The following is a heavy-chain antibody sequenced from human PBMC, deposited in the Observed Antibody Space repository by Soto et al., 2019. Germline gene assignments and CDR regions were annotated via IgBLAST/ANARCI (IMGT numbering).Heavy chain of an antibody. J-gene: IGHJ4*02. Sequence: ASVKVSCKASGYTFNRYYMHWVRQAPGQGLEWMGIINPSGGNTSYAQKFQGRVTMTRDTSTSTVYMELSSLRSEDTAVYYCTRESPAHYFDYWGQGTLVTVSS. CDR1: GYTFNRYY. V-gene: IGHV1-46*02. CDR2: INPSGGNT. CDR3: TRESPAHYFDY.